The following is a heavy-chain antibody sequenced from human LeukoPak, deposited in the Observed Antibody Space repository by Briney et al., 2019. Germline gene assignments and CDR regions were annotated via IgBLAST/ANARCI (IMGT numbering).Heavy chain of an antibody. CDR3: ARGMEGRNYDFWSGYSKWFDP. J-gene: IGHJ5*02. D-gene: IGHD3-3*01. CDR2: IYHSGST. CDR1: GGSISSYY. V-gene: IGHV4-59*12. Sequence: PSETLSLTCTVSGGSISSYYWSWIRQPPGKGLEWIGYIYHSGSTYYNPSLKSRVTVSVDRSKNQFSLKLSSVTAADTAVYYCARGMEGRNYDFWSGYSKWFDPWGQGTLVTVSS.